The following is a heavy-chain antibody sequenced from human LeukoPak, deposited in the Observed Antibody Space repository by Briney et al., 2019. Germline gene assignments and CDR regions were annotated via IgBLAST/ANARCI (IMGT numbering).Heavy chain of an antibody. CDR3: ARGIAAAGFFDY. J-gene: IGHJ4*02. CDR1: GGSISSNSYY. Sequence: SETLSLTCTVSGGSISSNSYYWSWIRQPAGKGLEWIGRIYTSGSTNYNPSLKSRVTISVDTSKNQFSLKLSSVTAADTAVYYCARGIAAAGFFDYWGQGTLVTVSS. V-gene: IGHV4-61*02. D-gene: IGHD6-13*01. CDR2: IYTSGST.